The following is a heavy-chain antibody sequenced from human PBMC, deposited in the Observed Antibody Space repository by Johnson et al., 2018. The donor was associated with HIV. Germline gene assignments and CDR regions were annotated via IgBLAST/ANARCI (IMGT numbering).Heavy chain of an antibody. Sequence: QVQLVESGGGVVQPGRSLRLSCAASGFTFSSYAMHWVRQAPGKGLEWVAVISYDGRNKYYADSVKGRFTISRDNAKNSLYLQMNSLTAEDTALYYCAREDYHRALDVWGQGTMVTVSS. D-gene: IGHD4-11*01. V-gene: IGHV3-30*04. J-gene: IGHJ3*01. CDR1: GFTFSSYA. CDR2: ISYDGRNK. CDR3: AREDYHRALDV.